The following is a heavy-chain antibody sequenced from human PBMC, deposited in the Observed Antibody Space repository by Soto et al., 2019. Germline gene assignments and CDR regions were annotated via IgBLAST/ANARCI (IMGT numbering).Heavy chain of an antibody. CDR2: ISYGGST. CDR1: GGSISSNY. CDR3: ARHAAGDYLLY. J-gene: IGHJ4*02. Sequence: PSETLSLTCTVSGGSISSNYWSWIRQPPGKGLEWIGYISYGGSTKYDPSLKSRVTISLDTSKNQFSLKLRSMTAADTAVYYCARHAAGDYLLYWGQGSQVTVSS. D-gene: IGHD4-17*01. V-gene: IGHV4-59*08.